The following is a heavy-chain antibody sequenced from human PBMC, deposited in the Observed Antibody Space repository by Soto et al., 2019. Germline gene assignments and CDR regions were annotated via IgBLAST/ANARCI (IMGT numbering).Heavy chain of an antibody. V-gene: IGHV4-59*01. J-gene: IGHJ6*02. CDR2: IYYSGST. D-gene: IGHD5-18*01. CDR1: GGSISSYY. Sequence: QVQLQESGPGLVKPSETLSLTCTVSGGSISSYYWSWIRQPPGKGLEWIGYIYYSGSTNYNPSLKSRVTISVDTSKNQFPLKLSSVTAADTAVYYCAGTRGYSYGLYYYGMDVWGQGTTVTVSS. CDR3: AGTRGYSYGLYYYGMDV.